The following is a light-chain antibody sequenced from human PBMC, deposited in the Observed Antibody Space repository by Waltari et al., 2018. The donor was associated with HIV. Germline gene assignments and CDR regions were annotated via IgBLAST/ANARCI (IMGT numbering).Light chain of an antibody. J-gene: IGLJ1*01. CDR1: DIGTQS. V-gene: IGLV3-21*02. CDR2: DDG. Sequence: SYVLTQPPSVSVVPGQTATITCGGSDIGTQSVNWYQQKPGQAPVMVVYDDGDRPSGIYELFSGSNSGNTATLTISRVEAGDEADYYCQVWDLGSVQLVFGTATKVTVL. CDR3: QVWDLGSVQLV.